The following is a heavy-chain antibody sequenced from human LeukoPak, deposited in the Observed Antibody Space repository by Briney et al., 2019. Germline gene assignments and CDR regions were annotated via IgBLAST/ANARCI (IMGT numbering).Heavy chain of an antibody. CDR3: ARVVQFVGGWLWLGY. V-gene: IGHV1-3*01. D-gene: IGHD6-19*01. CDR2: INAGNGNT. CDR1: GYTFTSYA. J-gene: IGHJ4*02. Sequence: GASVKVSCKASGYTFTSYAMHWVRQAPGQRLEWMGWINAGNGNTKYSQKFQGRVTITRDTSAGTAYMELSSLRSEDTAVYYCARVVQFVGGWLWLGYWGQGTLVTVSS.